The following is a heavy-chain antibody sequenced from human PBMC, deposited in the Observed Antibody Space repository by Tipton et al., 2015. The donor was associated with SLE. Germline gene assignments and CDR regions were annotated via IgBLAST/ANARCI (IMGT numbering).Heavy chain of an antibody. D-gene: IGHD3-9*01. Sequence: TLSLTCTVFGGSISRSTCYWGWIRQSPRKGLDWIGGVSYTGSTFYNPSLKSRVTLSVDTSKNQFSLNLRSVPAADPAVYYGARALYDILTGYRSLFDPWGQGILVTVSS. CDR2: VSYTGST. CDR3: ARALYDILTGYRSLFDP. V-gene: IGHV4-39*01. J-gene: IGHJ5*02. CDR1: GGSISRSTCY.